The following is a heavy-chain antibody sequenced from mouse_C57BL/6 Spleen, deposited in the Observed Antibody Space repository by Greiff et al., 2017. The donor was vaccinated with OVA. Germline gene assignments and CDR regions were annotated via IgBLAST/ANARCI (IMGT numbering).Heavy chain of an antibody. V-gene: IGHV6-3*01. D-gene: IGHD1-1*01. J-gene: IGHJ3*01. CDR3: TAGRRFAY. Sequence: VQRVESGGGLVQPGGSMKLSCVASGFTFSNYWMNWVRQSPEKGLEWVAQIRLKSDNYATHYAESVKGRFTISRDDSKSSVYLQMNNLRAEDTGIYYCTAGRRFAYWGQGTLVTVSA. CDR1: GFTFSNYW. CDR2: IRLKSDNYAT.